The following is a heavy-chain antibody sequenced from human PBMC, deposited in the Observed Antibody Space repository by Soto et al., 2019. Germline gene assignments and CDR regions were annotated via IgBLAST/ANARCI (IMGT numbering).Heavy chain of an antibody. Sequence: QVQLVQSGAEVKKPGSSVKVSCKASGGTFSSYTVSWVRQAPGQGLEWMGRIVPILGVPNYAQRFQGRVTITSYKGTNTAYMEMSRLRSEVTAVYYCTRDLYADGSGSTIANWGQGTLVTVPS. D-gene: IGHD3-10*01. J-gene: IGHJ4*02. V-gene: IGHV1-69*08. CDR3: TRDLYADGSGSTIAN. CDR1: GGTFSSYT. CDR2: IVPILGVP.